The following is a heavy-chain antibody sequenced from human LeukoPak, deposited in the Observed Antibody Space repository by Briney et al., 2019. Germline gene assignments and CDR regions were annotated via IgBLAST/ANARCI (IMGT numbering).Heavy chain of an antibody. CDR1: GGSISSSSYY. D-gene: IGHD1-1*01. J-gene: IGHJ3*02. CDR3: ASLTTRYLIDAFDI. V-gene: IGHV4-39*01. Sequence: PSETLSLTCTVSGGSISSSSYYWGWIRQPPGKGLEWIGSIYYSGSTYYNPSLKSRVTISVDTSKNQFSLKLSSVTAADTAVYYCASLTTRYLIDAFDIWGQGTMVTVSS. CDR2: IYYSGST.